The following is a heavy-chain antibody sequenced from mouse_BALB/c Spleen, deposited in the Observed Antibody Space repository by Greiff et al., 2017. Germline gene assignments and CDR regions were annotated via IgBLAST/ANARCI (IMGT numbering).Heavy chain of an antibody. V-gene: IGHV1S81*02. CDR3: ARSITTAPFGY. CDR2: INPSNGRT. J-gene: IGHJ2*01. D-gene: IGHD1-2*01. Sequence: QVQLQQPGAELVKPGASVKLSCKASGYTFTSYWMHWVKQRPGQGLEWIGEINPSNGRTNYNEKFKSKATLTVDKSSSTAYMQLSSLTSEDSAVYYCARSITTAPFGYWGQGTTLTVSS. CDR1: GYTFTSYW.